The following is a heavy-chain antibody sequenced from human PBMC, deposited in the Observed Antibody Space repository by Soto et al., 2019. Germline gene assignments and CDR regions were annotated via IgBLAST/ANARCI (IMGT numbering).Heavy chain of an antibody. D-gene: IGHD3-16*02. J-gene: IGHJ2*01. Sequence: PGGSLRLSCAASGFTVSTNYMSWVRQAPGKGLEWVSVIYSGGTTYYADSVKGRFTLSRHNSNNTIYFQMNSLRPEDTAVYYCARDRYDYIWGTYRSNWHFDLWGRGTLVTVSS. CDR3: ARDRYDYIWGTYRSNWHFDL. CDR1: GFTVSTNY. V-gene: IGHV3-53*04. CDR2: IYSGGTT.